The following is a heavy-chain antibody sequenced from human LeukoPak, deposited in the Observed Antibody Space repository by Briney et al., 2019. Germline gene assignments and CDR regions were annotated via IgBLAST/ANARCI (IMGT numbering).Heavy chain of an antibody. J-gene: IGHJ4*02. Sequence: GGSLRLSGAASGFTFSSYAMHWVRQVPGKGLEWVAVISYDGSNKYYADSVKGRFTISRDNAKNTVFLQMSSLRAEDTALYYCERKSASGNYPLDYWGQGTLVTVSS. CDR2: ISYDGSNK. CDR3: ERKSASGNYPLDY. V-gene: IGHV3-30*04. CDR1: GFTFSSYA. D-gene: IGHD3-10*01.